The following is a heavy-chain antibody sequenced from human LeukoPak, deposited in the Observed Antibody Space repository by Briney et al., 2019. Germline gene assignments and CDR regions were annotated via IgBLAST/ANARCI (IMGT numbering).Heavy chain of an antibody. J-gene: IGHJ6*03. CDR2: IYTSGST. Sequence: SETLSLTCTVWGGSISSYYWSWIRQPAGKGLEWIGRIYTSGSTNYNPSLKSRVTMSVDTSKNQFSLKLSSVTAADTAVYYCARERGEQQLATYYYYYMDVWGKGTTVTVSS. CDR3: ARERGEQQLATYYYYYMDV. D-gene: IGHD6-13*01. CDR1: GGSISSYY. V-gene: IGHV4-4*07.